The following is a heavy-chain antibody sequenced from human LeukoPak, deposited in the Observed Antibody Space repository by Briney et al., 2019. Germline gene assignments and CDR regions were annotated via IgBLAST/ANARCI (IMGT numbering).Heavy chain of an antibody. CDR1: GSSFRSGHY. J-gene: IGHJ4*02. CDR2: VHETGYA. Sequence: SETLSLTCSVSGSSFRSGHYWGWIRQSSGEGLEWIGNVHETGYANYNPSLRSRVTISLDTSRNQFSLKLNSVTAADTAVYYCARDRGTWNDDGFDYWGQGTLVTVSS. CDR3: ARDRGTWNDDGFDY. V-gene: IGHV4-38-2*02. D-gene: IGHD1-1*01.